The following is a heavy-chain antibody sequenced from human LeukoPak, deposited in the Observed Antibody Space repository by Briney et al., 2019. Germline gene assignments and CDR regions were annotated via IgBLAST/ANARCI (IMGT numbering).Heavy chain of an antibody. D-gene: IGHD2-2*01. CDR1: GYTFTSYG. V-gene: IGHV1-18*01. CDR2: ISAYNGNT. Sequence: ASVKASFKASGYTFTSYGISWVRQAPGQGLEWMGWISAYNGNTNYAQKLQGRVTMTTDTSTSTAYMELRSLRSDDTAVYYCARAPERRYCSSTSCPNFDYWGQGTLVTVSS. CDR3: ARAPERRYCSSTSCPNFDY. J-gene: IGHJ4*02.